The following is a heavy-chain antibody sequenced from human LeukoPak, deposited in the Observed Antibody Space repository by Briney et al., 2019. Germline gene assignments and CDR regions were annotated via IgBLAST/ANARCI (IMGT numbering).Heavy chain of an antibody. CDR2: ISGYNGNT. Sequence: ASVKVSCKASGYTFTSYGISWVRQAPGQGLEWMGWISGYNGNTNYAQNLQGRVTMTTDTSTSTAYMELRSLRSDDTAVYCCARGSYSIYYMDVWGKEATVTVSS. J-gene: IGHJ6*03. CDR1: GYTFTSYG. D-gene: IGHD4-11*01. V-gene: IGHV1-18*01. CDR3: ARGSYSIYYMDV.